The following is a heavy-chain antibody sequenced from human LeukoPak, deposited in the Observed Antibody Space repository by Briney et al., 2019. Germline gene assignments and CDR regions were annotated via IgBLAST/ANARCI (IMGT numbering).Heavy chain of an antibody. CDR1: GFTFSSYS. Sequence: GGSLRLSCAASGFTFSSYSMNWVRQAPGKGLEWVSSISSSSSYIYYADSVEGRFTISRDNAKNSLYLQMNSLRAEDTAVYYCARLRGRRANVLLNALDIWGQGTMVTVSS. CDR3: ARLRGRRANVLLNALDI. CDR2: ISSSSSYI. D-gene: IGHD3-10*01. V-gene: IGHV3-21*01. J-gene: IGHJ3*02.